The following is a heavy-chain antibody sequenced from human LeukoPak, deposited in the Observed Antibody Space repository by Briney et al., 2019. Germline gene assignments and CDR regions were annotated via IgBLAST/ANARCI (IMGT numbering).Heavy chain of an antibody. D-gene: IGHD3-22*01. V-gene: IGHV4-34*01. CDR3: ARSNYYDSSGYYPFDY. J-gene: IGHJ4*02. CDR1: GGSFSGYY. CDR2: INHSGST. Sequence: SETLSLTCAVYGGSFSGYYWSWIRQPPGKGLEWIGEINHSGSTNYNPSLKSRVTISVDTSKNQFSLKLSSVTAADTAVYYCARSNYYDSSGYYPFDYWGQGTLVTVSS.